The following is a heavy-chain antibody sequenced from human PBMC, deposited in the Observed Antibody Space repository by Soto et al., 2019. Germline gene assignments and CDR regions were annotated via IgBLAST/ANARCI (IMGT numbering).Heavy chain of an antibody. CDR1: GGSLSGVY. J-gene: IGHJ4*02. D-gene: IGHD3-22*01. CDR2: INHSGST. CDR3: ARDFYDSSGYYFDY. V-gene: IGHV4-34*01. Sequence: SETLSLTCVVYGGSLSGVYWTWIRQPPGKGLEWIGEINHSGSTNYSPSLESRVTISLDTSNNQFSLKLSSVTAADTAVYYCARDFYDSSGYYFDYWGQGTLVTVSS.